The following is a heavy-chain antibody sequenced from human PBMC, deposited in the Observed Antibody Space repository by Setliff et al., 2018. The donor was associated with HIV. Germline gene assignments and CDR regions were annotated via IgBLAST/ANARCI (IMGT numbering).Heavy chain of an antibody. CDR3: ARDGGDGSGYYYADY. D-gene: IGHD3-22*01. CDR2: INPSGGSA. CDR1: GYTFTRNQ. J-gene: IGHJ4*02. V-gene: IGHV1-46*01. Sequence: ALVKVSCKASGYTFTRNQIHWVRQAPGQGLEWMGIINPSGGSAAYAEKFRGRVTMTSDTSTNTVYMELRSLRSEETAVFYCARDGGDGSGYYYADYWGQGTLVTVSS.